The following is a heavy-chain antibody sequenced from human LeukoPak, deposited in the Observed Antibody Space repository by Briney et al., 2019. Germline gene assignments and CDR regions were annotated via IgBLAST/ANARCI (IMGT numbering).Heavy chain of an antibody. CDR2: FDPEDGET. Sequence: ASVKVSCKVSGYTLTELSMHWVRQAPGKGLEWMGGFDPEDGETIYAQKFQGRVTMTEDTSTDTAYMELSRLRSDDTAVYYCARFGGYCSSTSCYLEEPKVEHPQYNWFDPWGQGTLVTVSS. CDR1: GYTLTELS. V-gene: IGHV1-24*01. CDR3: ARFGGYCSSTSCYLEEPKVEHPQYNWFDP. J-gene: IGHJ5*02. D-gene: IGHD2-2*01.